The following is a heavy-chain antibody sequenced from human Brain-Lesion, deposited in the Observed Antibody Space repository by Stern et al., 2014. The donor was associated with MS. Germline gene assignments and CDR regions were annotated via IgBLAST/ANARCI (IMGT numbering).Heavy chain of an antibody. CDR3: ARFPASRPHVFDS. CDR1: GGSISSSNW. V-gene: IGHV4-4*02. CDR2: SDHSGST. Sequence: QLVQSGPGLVKPSGTLSLTCAVSGGSISSSNWWSWVRQSPGKGLEWIGESDHSGSTLYNPSLKSRVTVSVDKSKNPFLPNLRSVPAADTAVYFCARFPASRPHVFDSWGQGTLVTVSS. J-gene: IGHJ4*02. D-gene: IGHD6-13*01.